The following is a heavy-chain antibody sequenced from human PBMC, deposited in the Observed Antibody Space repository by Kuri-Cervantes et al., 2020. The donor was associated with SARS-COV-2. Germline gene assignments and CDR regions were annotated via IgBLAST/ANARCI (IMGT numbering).Heavy chain of an antibody. CDR3: ASTFLWWERRFDY. CDR2: ISTSGGNT. V-gene: IGHV3-23*01. J-gene: IGHJ4*02. Sequence: GESLKISCAASGFTFSRNAMSWVRQAPGKGLEWVSTISTSGGNTYYADSVKGRFTISRDNSKNTLYLQMNSLRAEDTAAYYCASTFLWWERRFDYWGQGTLVTVSS. D-gene: IGHD2-21*01. CDR1: GFTFSRNA.